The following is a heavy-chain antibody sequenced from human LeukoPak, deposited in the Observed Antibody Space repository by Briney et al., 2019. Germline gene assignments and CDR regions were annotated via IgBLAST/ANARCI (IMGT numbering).Heavy chain of an antibody. D-gene: IGHD6-13*01. Sequence: PGRSLRLSCAASGFTFSSYGMHWVRQAPGKGLEWVAVIWYDGSNKYYADSVKGRFTISRDNSKNTLYLQMNSLRAEDTAVYYCARGVAAANSMDVWGQGTTVTVSS. CDR1: GFTFSSYG. CDR3: ARGVAAANSMDV. V-gene: IGHV3-33*01. J-gene: IGHJ6*02. CDR2: IWYDGSNK.